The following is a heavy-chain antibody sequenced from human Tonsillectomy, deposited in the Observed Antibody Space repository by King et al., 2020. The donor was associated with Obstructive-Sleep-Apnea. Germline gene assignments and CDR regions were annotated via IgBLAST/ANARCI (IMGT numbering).Heavy chain of an antibody. Sequence: QVQLVESGGGVVQPGRSLRLSCAASGFTFSSYGMHWVRQAPGKGLEWVTLISYDGSYKYYVDSVKGRFTISRDNSKNTLYLQMNSLRTEDAAVYYCAKGNYYDITYPFDYWGQGTLVTVSS. V-gene: IGHV3-30*18. J-gene: IGHJ4*02. CDR2: ISYDGSYK. CDR1: GFTFSSYG. D-gene: IGHD3-22*01. CDR3: AKGNYYDITYPFDY.